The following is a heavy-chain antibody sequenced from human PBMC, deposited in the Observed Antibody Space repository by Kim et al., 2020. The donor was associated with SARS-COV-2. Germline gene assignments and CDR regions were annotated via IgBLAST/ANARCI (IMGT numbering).Heavy chain of an antibody. D-gene: IGHD2-15*01. V-gene: IGHV4-34*01. Sequence: LKSRVTISVDTSKNQFSLKLSSVTAADTAVYYCARGRGYCSGGSCYNFDYWGQGTLVTVSS. CDR3: ARGRGYCSGGSCYNFDY. J-gene: IGHJ4*02.